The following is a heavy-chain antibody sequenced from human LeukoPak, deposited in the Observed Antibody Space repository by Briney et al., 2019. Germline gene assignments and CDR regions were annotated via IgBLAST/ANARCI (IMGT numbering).Heavy chain of an antibody. CDR2: IYYSGST. D-gene: IGHD4-17*01. J-gene: IGHJ4*02. CDR1: GGSIRSYY. V-gene: IGHV4-59*01. Sequence: PSETLSLTCTVSGGSIRSYYWSWIRQPPGKGLEWIGYIYYSGSTNYNPSLKSRVSMSVDTTKNQFSLKLSSVTAADTAVYYCARTGSTVTMLYPFDHWGQGTLVTVS. CDR3: ARTGSTVTMLYPFDH.